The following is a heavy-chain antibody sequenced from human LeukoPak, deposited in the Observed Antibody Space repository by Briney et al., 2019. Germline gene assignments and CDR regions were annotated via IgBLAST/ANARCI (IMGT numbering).Heavy chain of an antibody. CDR1: AYSIITAYY. CDR3: ARGVRGAKFDY. J-gene: IGHJ4*02. Sequence: SETLSLTCSVSAYSIITAYYWGWIRQPPGKGLEWIGTMFHIGSTNYNPSLKIPVTISVDTSKNQFSLRRSSWSAPDTSVYFCARGVRGAKFDYWGQGTLVTVSS. V-gene: IGHV4-38-2*02. D-gene: IGHD4/OR15-4a*01. CDR2: MFHIGST.